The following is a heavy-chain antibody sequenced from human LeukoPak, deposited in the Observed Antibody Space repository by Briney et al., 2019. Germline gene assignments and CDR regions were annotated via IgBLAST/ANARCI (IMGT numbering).Heavy chain of an antibody. J-gene: IGHJ3*02. D-gene: IGHD3-22*01. CDR3: YDISGYGAFDI. Sequence: ASVKVSCKASGYTFTSYDINWVRQATGQGLEWMGWMNPNSGNTGYAQKLQGRVTMTRNTAIRTAYMGLSSLRSENTAVYYWYDISGYGAFDIWGQGTMVTVPS. CDR2: MNPNSGNT. V-gene: IGHV1-8*01. CDR1: GYTFTSYD.